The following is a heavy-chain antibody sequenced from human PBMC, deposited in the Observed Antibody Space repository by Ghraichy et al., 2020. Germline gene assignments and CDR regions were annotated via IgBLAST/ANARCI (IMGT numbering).Heavy chain of an antibody. V-gene: IGHV4-34*01. J-gene: IGHJ4*02. Sequence: SETLSLTCAVYGGSFSGYYWSWIRQPPGKGLEWIGEINHSGSTNYNPSLKSRVTISVDTSKNQFSLKLSSVTAADTAVYYCARGRHSYSGWYDLLDYWGQGTLVTVSS. CDR1: GGSFSGYY. CDR3: ARGRHSYSGWYDLLDY. D-gene: IGHD6-19*01. CDR2: INHSGST.